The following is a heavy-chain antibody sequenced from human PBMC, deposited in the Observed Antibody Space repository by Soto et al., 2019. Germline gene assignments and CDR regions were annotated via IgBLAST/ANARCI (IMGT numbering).Heavy chain of an antibody. V-gene: IGHV4-39*01. CDR2: VYYSGST. J-gene: IGHJ4*02. CDR3: ARLNYYGSGSYYFFDY. Sequence: QLQLQESGPGLVKPSATLSLTCTVSGGSISSSSYYWGWIRQPPGKGLERIGSVYYSGSTYYNPSLKSRVTISVDTSKNRFSLKLSSVTAADTAVYYCARLNYYGSGSYYFFDYWGQGTLVTVSS. CDR1: GGSISSSSYY. D-gene: IGHD3-10*01.